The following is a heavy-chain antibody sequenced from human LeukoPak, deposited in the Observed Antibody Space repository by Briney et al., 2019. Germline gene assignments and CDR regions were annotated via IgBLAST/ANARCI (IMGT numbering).Heavy chain of an antibody. CDR3: AREGYTSSWYSGYYYFDY. Sequence: NPSETLSLTCTVSGGSISSGSYLWTWIRQPAGKRLEWIGRINTSGSTNYNPSLKSRVTISVDTSKNQFSLKLSSVTAADTAVFFCAREGYTSSWYSGYYYFDYWGQGTLVTVSS. D-gene: IGHD6-13*01. J-gene: IGHJ4*02. CDR1: GGSISSGSYL. V-gene: IGHV4-61*02. CDR2: INTSGST.